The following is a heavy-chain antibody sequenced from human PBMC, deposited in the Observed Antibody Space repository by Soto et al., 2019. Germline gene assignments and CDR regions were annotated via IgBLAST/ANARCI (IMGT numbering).Heavy chain of an antibody. Sequence: QVQLQESGPGLVKPSQTLSLTCTVSGGSITSSGYYWSWIRQHPGEGLEWIGFTSNSGSTSYNPSLKSRATISVDTSSNQFSLNLKSVTAADTAVYYCARGGGSTKVDYWGQGTLVTVSP. J-gene: IGHJ4*02. CDR2: TSNSGST. D-gene: IGHD2-2*01. V-gene: IGHV4-31*03. CDR1: GGSITSSGYY. CDR3: ARGGGSTKVDY.